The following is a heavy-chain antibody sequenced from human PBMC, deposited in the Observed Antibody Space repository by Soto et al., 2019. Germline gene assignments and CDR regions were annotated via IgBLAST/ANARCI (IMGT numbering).Heavy chain of an antibody. V-gene: IGHV1-46*01. J-gene: IGHJ5*02. CDR3: ARDGSSDWLTWFDP. Sequence: QVQLVQSGAEVKKPGASVKVSCKASGYTFTDYYMHWVRQAPGQGLEWMGIISPSGGSTYAQKFQGRVTVTRDTSTSTVYMELSGLGSEDTAVYYCARDGSSDWLTWFDPWGQGTLVTVSS. D-gene: IGHD6-19*01. CDR1: GYTFTDYY. CDR2: ISPSGGST.